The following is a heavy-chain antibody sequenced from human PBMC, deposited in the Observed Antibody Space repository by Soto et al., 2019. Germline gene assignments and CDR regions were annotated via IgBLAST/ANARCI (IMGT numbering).Heavy chain of an antibody. Sequence: SLRLSCAASGFTFPDYAMHWFRQAPGKGLEWVSGLSWNSGRIGYADSVKGRFTISRDNAKNSLYLQMTSLRAENTAFYTFTKGHGKDPAAYGMTVGGKGPTVT. CDR2: LSWNSGRI. CDR1: GFTFPDYA. J-gene: IGHJ6*01. CDR3: TKGHGKDPAAYGMTV. V-gene: IGHV3-9*01.